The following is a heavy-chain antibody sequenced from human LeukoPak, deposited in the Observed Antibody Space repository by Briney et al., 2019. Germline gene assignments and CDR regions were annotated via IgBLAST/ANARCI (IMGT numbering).Heavy chain of an antibody. V-gene: IGHV3-74*01. J-gene: IGHJ3*01. D-gene: IGHD3-10*01. CDR2: IYSDGSDK. CDR1: GFTFNTAW. Sequence: GGSLRLSCAASGFTFNTAWMHWVRHAPGEGLVWVSRIYSDGSDKSYADSVKGRFTISRDNAKNKLYLQMNSLRAEDSAVYYCATDSGHAFSFWGQGTKVTVSS. CDR3: ATDSGHAFSF.